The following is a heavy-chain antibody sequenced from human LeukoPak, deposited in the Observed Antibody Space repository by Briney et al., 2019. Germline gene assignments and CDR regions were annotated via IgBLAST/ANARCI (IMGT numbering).Heavy chain of an antibody. J-gene: IGHJ4*02. CDR1: GGFISPYY. V-gene: IGHV4-59*01. CDR2: IYYSGST. Sequence: PSETLSLTCTVSGGFISPYYWSWIRQPPGKGLEWIGYIYYSGSTNYNPSLKSRVTVSVDTSKKQSSLKLNSVTAADTAVYYCARGKGYFDYWGQGTLVTVSS. CDR3: ARGKGYFDY.